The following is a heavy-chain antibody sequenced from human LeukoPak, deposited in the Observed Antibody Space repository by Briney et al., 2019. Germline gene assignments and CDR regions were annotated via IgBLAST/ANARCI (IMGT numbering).Heavy chain of an antibody. D-gene: IGHD2-21*01. CDR3: ARERRGETEFDY. CDR1: GYTFTSYD. V-gene: IGHV1-8*01. J-gene: IGHJ4*02. Sequence: ASVKVSCKASGYTFTSYDINWVRQATGQGLEWMGWMNPSSGNTGYAQKLQGRVTMTTDTSTSTAYMELRSLRSDDTAVYYCARERRGETEFDYWGQGTLVTVSS. CDR2: MNPSSGNT.